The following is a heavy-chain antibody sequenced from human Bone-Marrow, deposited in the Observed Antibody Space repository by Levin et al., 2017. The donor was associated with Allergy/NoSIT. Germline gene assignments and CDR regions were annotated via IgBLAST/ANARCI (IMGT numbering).Heavy chain of an antibody. J-gene: IGHJ4*02. Sequence: SETLSLTCTVSGGSISSSSYYWGWIRQPPGKGLEWIGSIYYSGSTYYNPSLKSRVTISVDTSKNQFSLKLSSVTAADTAVYYCARRYCSSTSCYTFAWNYWGQGTLVTVSS. CDR2: IYYSGST. CDR1: GGSISSSSYY. V-gene: IGHV4-39*01. D-gene: IGHD2-2*02. CDR3: ARRYCSSTSCYTFAWNY.